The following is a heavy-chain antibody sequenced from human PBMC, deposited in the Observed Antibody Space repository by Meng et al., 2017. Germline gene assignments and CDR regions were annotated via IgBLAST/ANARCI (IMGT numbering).Heavy chain of an antibody. CDR1: GYTFTGYY. D-gene: IGHD5-18*01. J-gene: IGHJ4*02. CDR2: IIPIFGTA. V-gene: IGHV1-69*05. CDR3: AREGAGYNYGYRYAED. Sequence: SVMVSCKASGYTFTGYYMHWVRQAPGQGLEWMGGIIPIFGTANYAQKFQGRVTITTDESTSTAYMEPSSLRSEDTAVYYCAREGAGYNYGYRYAEDWGQGTLVTVSS.